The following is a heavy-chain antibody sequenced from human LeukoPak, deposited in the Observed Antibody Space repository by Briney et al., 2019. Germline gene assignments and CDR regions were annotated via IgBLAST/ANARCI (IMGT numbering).Heavy chain of an antibody. CDR2: IHPNNGAT. CDR3: ARDGPAQMVDFDY. D-gene: IGHD3-10*01. CDR1: GYTFTGSCWY. Sequence: GASVKVSCKASGYTFTGSCWYLYWLRQAPGQGLECVGWIHPNNGATLYAQKFQGRVAMTTDTSISTAYMELSRLRPDDTAMYYCARDGPAQMVDFDYWGQGTLVTVSS. J-gene: IGHJ4*02. V-gene: IGHV1-2*02.